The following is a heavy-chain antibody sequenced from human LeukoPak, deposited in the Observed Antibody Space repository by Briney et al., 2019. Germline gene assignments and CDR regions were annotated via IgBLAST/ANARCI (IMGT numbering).Heavy chain of an antibody. CDR2: IIPIFGTA. CDR3: ARGRRYFATGTVWAYDY. Sequence: SVKLSCNASGGTFSSYAISWERQGPGQGLEWMGGIIPIFGTANYAQKFQGRVRITADEFTSTAYMSQSSLKSEDTAVYYCARGRRYFATGTVWAYDYWGQGTLVTVSS. J-gene: IGHJ4*02. CDR1: GGTFSSYA. D-gene: IGHD3-10*01. V-gene: IGHV1-69*13.